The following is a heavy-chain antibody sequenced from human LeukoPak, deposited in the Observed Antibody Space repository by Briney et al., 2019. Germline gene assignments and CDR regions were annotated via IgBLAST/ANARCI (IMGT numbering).Heavy chain of an antibody. V-gene: IGHV4-61*08. D-gene: IGHD6-19*01. J-gene: IGHJ4*02. CDR2: IYYSGST. CDR1: GGSISSGGYY. CDR3: ARQPSSGWKAHFDY. Sequence: SETLSLTCTVSGGSISSGGYYWSWIRQHPGKGLEWIGYIYYSGSTNYNPSLKSRVTISVDTSKNQFSLKLSSVTAADTAVYYCARQPSSGWKAHFDYWGQGTLVTVSS.